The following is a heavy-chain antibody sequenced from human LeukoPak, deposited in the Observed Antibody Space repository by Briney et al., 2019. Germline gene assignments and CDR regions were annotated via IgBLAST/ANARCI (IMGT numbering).Heavy chain of an antibody. CDR2: MNPNSGNT. CDR1: GYTFTSYD. V-gene: IGHV1-8*03. CDR3: ARGPTYYDFWSGYHREFDY. Sequence: ASVKVSCKASGYTFTSYDINWVRQATGQGLEWMGWMNPNSGNTGYAQKFQGRVTITRNTSISTAYMELSSLRSEDTAVYYCARGPTYYDFWSGYHREFDYWGQGTLVTVSS. J-gene: IGHJ4*02. D-gene: IGHD3-3*01.